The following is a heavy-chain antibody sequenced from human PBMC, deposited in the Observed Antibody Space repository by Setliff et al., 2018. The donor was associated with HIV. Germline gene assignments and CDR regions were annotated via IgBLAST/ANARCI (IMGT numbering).Heavy chain of an antibody. D-gene: IGHD5-12*01. CDR3: ATRLLGYSGLNY. CDR1: GYSFATYH. CDR2: VNPGDSST. Sequence: PGESLKISCRASGYSFATYHINWVRLLPGKGLEWMGTVNPGDSSTRYNPSLQGQVIISADTSVRTTYLQWSTLKASDTAIYYCATRLLGYSGLNYWVQGTSVTVSS. V-gene: IGHV5-51*01. J-gene: IGHJ4*02.